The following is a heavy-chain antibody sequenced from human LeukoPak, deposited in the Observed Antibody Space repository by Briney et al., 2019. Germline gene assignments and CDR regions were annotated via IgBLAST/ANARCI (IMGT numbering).Heavy chain of an antibody. D-gene: IGHD6-19*01. V-gene: IGHV6-1*01. Sequence: SQTRSPASAISGDSVSSNSVTWNWIRQSPSRGLEWLGRTYYRSKWYNEYTVSVKSRITIKPDPSKNLFSLQLNSVTPEDTAVYYCARDPAYSSGWTKNAFDIWGQGTMVTVSS. J-gene: IGHJ3*02. CDR2: TYYRSKWYN. CDR1: GDSVSSNSVT. CDR3: ARDPAYSSGWTKNAFDI.